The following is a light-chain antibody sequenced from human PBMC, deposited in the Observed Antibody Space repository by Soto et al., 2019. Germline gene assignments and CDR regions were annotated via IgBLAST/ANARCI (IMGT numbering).Light chain of an antibody. CDR2: AAS. CDR3: QQSYSTPGT. V-gene: IGKV1-39*01. J-gene: IGKJ1*01. Sequence: DIQMTQSPSSLSASVGDRVTITCQASQSISSYLNWYQQKPGKAPKLLIYAASSLQSGVPSRFSGSGSGTDFSLTISSLQPEDFATYHCQQSYSTPGTFGQGTKVEIK. CDR1: QSISSY.